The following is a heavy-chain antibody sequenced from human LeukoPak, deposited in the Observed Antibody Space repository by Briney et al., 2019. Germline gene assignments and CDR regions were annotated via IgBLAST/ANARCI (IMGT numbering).Heavy chain of an antibody. CDR3: AKHGYCSGISCFFDF. CDR2: ISGSGPYT. Sequence: PGGSLGLSCAASGFTFSSYAMSWVRQAPGKGLEWVSGISGSGPYTFYTDSVKGRFTISRDSSKNTLYLQMNSLRAEDTALYYCAKHGYCSGISCFFDFWGQGTLVTVSS. V-gene: IGHV3-23*01. J-gene: IGHJ4*02. D-gene: IGHD2-2*03. CDR1: GFTFSSYA.